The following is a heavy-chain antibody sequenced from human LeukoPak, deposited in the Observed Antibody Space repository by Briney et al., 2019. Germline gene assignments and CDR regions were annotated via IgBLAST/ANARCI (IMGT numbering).Heavy chain of an antibody. J-gene: IGHJ1*01. Sequence: PGGSLRLSCAASGFTLSSYAMTWVRQAPGRGLEWVSSVDGGGGGTYYADSVKGRFTISRDNAQNSMYLQMNSLRVEDTAVYYCTSWGDTTAEYFQRWGQGTLVTVSS. CDR1: GFTLSSYA. D-gene: IGHD2-21*02. CDR3: TSWGDTTAEYFQR. V-gene: IGHV3-23*01. CDR2: VDGGGGGT.